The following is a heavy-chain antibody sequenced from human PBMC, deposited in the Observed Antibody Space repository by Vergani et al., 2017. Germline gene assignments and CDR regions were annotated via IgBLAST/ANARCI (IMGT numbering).Heavy chain of an antibody. J-gene: IGHJ6*03. D-gene: IGHD6-13*01. CDR2: INWNSGNV. CDR3: VKDMYSSPYYYYMDV. V-gene: IGHV3-9*01. Sequence: EVQLVESGGGVVRPGGSLRLSCAASGFTFDDYAMHWVRQAPGKGLEWVSSINWNSGNVGYADSVKGRFTISRDNAKNSLCLQMNSLTTEDTALYYCVKDMYSSPYYYYMDVWGKGTTVTVSS. CDR1: GFTFDDYA.